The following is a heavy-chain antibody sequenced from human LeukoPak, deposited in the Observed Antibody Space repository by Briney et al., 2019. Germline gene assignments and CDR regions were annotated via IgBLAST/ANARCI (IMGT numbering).Heavy chain of an antibody. CDR3: AGGVAGNFDY. V-gene: IGHV4-34*01. J-gene: IGHJ4*02. CDR2: INHSGST. D-gene: IGHD6-19*01. CDR1: GGSFSGYY. Sequence: PSEPLSLTCAVYGGSFSGYYWSWIRQPPGKGLEWIGEINHSGSTNYNPSLKSRVTISVDTSKNQFSLKLSSVTAADTAVYYCAGGVAGNFDYWGQGTLVTVSS.